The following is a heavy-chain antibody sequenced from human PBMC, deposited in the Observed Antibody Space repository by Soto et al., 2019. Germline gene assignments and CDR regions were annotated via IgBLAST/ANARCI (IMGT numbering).Heavy chain of an antibody. J-gene: IGHJ6*03. Sequence: SETLSLTCVVSGGTLSNYFWSWIRQPPGMALEWIGEINHLGSINYNPSLKSRVTMSVDTSKNQFSLTLNSVTAADTATYYCARGGISHWAYFYYMDVWDRGTTVTVSS. CDR3: ARGGISHWAYFYYMDV. V-gene: IGHV4-34*01. CDR2: INHLGSI. D-gene: IGHD2-21*01. CDR1: GGTLSNYF.